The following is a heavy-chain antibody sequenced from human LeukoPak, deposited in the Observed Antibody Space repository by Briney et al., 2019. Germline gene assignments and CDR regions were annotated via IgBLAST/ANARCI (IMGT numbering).Heavy chain of an antibody. CDR3: ARRVGSGWPVQH. D-gene: IGHD6-19*01. CDR1: GYTFSSYD. V-gene: IGHV1-8*01. Sequence: GASVKVSCKASGYTFSSYDINWVRQATGQGLEWMGWMNPSSGNTGYAQKFQGRLNITRNTSISTAYMELSSLRSEDTAVYYCARRVGSGWPVQHWGQGTLVTVSS. J-gene: IGHJ1*01. CDR2: MNPSSGNT.